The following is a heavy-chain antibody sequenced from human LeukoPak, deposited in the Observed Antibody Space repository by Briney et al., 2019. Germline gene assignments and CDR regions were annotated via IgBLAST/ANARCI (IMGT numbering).Heavy chain of an antibody. D-gene: IGHD4-17*01. J-gene: IGHJ4*02. V-gene: IGHV4-39*01. CDR1: GDSISSGNFY. CDR2: IYYNGIT. Sequence: SETLSLTCTVSGDSISSGNFYWGWIRQPPGKELQWIGSIYYNGITHYNPSLESRVTISADTSTNEFALKLRSVTAADTAMYYCARDHGDFVQHDWGQGTLVTVSS. CDR3: ARDHGDFVQHD.